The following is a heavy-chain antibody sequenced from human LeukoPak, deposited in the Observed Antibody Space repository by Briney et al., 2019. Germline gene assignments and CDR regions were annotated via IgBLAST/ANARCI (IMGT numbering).Heavy chain of an antibody. J-gene: IGHJ5*02. V-gene: IGHV3-21*01. CDR3: ARDVIDYGGNPGQFDP. D-gene: IGHD4-23*01. CDR2: ISSSSSYI. CDR1: GFTFSSYW. Sequence: GGSLRLSCAASGFTFSSYWMSWVRQAPGKGLEWVSSISSSSSYIYYADSVKGRFTISRDNAKNSLYLQMNSLRAEDTAVYYCARDVIDYGGNPGQFDPWGQGTLVTVSS.